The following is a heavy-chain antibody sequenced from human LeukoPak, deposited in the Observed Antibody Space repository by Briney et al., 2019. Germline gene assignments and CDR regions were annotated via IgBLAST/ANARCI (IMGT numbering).Heavy chain of an antibody. Sequence: SETLSLTCTVSGGSISSYYWGWIRQPPGKGLEWIGSIYHSGSTYYNPSLKSRVTISVDTSKNQFSLKLSSVTAADTAVYYCARHRSGSGSYLYYFDYWGQGTLVTVSS. CDR2: IYHSGST. D-gene: IGHD1-26*01. V-gene: IGHV4-38-2*02. CDR1: GGSISSYY. CDR3: ARHRSGSGSYLYYFDY. J-gene: IGHJ4*02.